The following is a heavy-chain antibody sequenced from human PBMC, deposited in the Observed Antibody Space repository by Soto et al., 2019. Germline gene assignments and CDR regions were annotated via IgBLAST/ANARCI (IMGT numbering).Heavy chain of an antibody. J-gene: IGHJ4*02. CDR2: ISAYNGNT. D-gene: IGHD3-22*01. Sequence: ASVKVSCKASGYTFTSYGISWVRQAPGQGLEWMGWISAYNGNTNYAQKLRGRVTMTTDTSTSTAYMELRSLRSDDTAVYYCARVRDYYDSSGYYVDYWGQGTLVTVSS. CDR3: ARVRDYYDSSGYYVDY. V-gene: IGHV1-18*01. CDR1: GYTFTSYG.